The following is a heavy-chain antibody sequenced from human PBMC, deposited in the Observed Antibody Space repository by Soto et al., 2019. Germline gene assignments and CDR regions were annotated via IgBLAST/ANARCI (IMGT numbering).Heavy chain of an antibody. Sequence: SETLSLTCTVSGGSLISYYWSWIRQPPGRGLEWIGFIYYAGSTKYNPSLNSRVTISVDTSKNQFSLTVTSVTAPIEDSSGYRFDYWGQGTLVNVSS. J-gene: IGHJ4*02. CDR2: IYYAGST. CDR3: RFDY. CDR1: GGSLISYY. V-gene: IGHV4-59*08. D-gene: IGHD3-22*01.